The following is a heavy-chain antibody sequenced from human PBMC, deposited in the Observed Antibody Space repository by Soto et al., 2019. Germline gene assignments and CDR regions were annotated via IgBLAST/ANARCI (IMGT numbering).Heavy chain of an antibody. CDR1: GYSFTAYYTYY. V-gene: IGHV1-46*01. J-gene: IGHJ4*02. D-gene: IGHD3-9*01. CDR2: VKPGGDYT. Sequence: ASVKVSCKASGYSFTAYYTYYMHGVRQAPGQGLEWMGMVKPGGDYTIYAQKFQGRVSMTTDTSTSTLYMELSSLTSEDTAVYYCAREALTGYRDFDYWGQGTLVTVSS. CDR3: AREALTGYRDFDY.